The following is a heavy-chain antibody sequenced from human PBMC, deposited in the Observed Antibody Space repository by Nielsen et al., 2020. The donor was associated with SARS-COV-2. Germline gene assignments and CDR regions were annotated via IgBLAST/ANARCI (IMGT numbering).Heavy chain of an antibody. CDR3: ARDGISGNYFDY. V-gene: IGHV4-59*02. Sequence: SETLSLTCTVSGGSVIFYYWSWIRQPPGKGLEWIGYIYDSGDTKYNPSLKSRATISVDTSKNQFSLRLSSVTAADTAVYYCARDGISGNYFDYWGPGTWSPSPQ. CDR2: IYDSGDT. D-gene: IGHD6-19*01. CDR1: GGSVIFYY. J-gene: IGHJ4*02.